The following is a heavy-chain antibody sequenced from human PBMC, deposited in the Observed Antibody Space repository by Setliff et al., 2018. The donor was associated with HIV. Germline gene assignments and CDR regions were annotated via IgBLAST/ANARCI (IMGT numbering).Heavy chain of an antibody. D-gene: IGHD4-17*01. V-gene: IGHV3-11*01. CDR3: ARDKDEDYGSTSFDY. Sequence: PGGSLRLSCAASGFTFKNYWMSWIRQAPGKGLEWISYISSSGNTMYYADSVKGRFTISRDNAKNSLYLQLNSLRPEDTAVYYCARDKDEDYGSTSFDYWGQGILVTVSS. CDR2: ISSSGNTM. CDR1: GFTFKNYW. J-gene: IGHJ4*02.